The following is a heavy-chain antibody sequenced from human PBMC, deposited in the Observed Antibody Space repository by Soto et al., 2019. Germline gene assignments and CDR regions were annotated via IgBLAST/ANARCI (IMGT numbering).Heavy chain of an antibody. J-gene: IGHJ4*02. Sequence: PGGSLRLSCAASGFTVSSNYMSWVRQAPGKGLEWVSVIYSGGSTYYADSVKGRFTISRENSKNTLYLQMNSLRAEDTAVYYCASGNSYGSFDYWGQGTLVTVSS. D-gene: IGHD5-18*01. CDR1: GFTVSSNY. V-gene: IGHV3-53*01. CDR2: IYSGGST. CDR3: ASGNSYGSFDY.